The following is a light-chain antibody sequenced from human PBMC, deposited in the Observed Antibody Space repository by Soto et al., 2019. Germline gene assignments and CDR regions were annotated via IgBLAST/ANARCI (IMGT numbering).Light chain of an antibody. CDR1: QGIGSW. CDR2: ATS. J-gene: IGKJ1*01. CDR3: QQANSFPRT. V-gene: IGKV1-12*01. Sequence: DLQMTQSPSSVSASIGDRVTITCRASQGIGSWLVWYQQKPGKAPKLLISATSSLQSGVPSRFSGSGSGTDFTLTITSLQPEDSATYYCQQANSFPRTFGQGTKVEIK.